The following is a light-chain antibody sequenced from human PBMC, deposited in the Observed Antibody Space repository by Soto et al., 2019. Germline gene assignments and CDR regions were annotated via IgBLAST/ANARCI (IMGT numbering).Light chain of an antibody. Sequence: QSVLTQPPSASGTPGQRVTISCSGSSSNIGSNYVYWYRQLPGTAPKLLIYRNNQRPSGVPDRFSGSKSGTSASLAISGLRSEDEADYYCAAWDDSLSANYVFGTGTKLTVL. CDR3: AAWDDSLSANYV. CDR2: RNN. V-gene: IGLV1-47*01. J-gene: IGLJ1*01. CDR1: SSNIGSNY.